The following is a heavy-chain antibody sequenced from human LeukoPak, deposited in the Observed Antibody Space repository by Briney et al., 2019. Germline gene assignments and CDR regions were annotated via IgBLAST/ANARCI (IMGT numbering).Heavy chain of an antibody. J-gene: IGHJ3*02. Sequence: KASEALSLTCTVSGGSISSYYWSWVRQPPGKGLEWIGYIYYTGSTNYNPSLKSRVTISVDMSKNQFSLKLTSVTAADTAVYYCARLSGDAFDIWGQGTMVTVSS. D-gene: IGHD2/OR15-2a*01. V-gene: IGHV4-59*08. CDR3: ARLSGDAFDI. CDR1: GGSISSYY. CDR2: IYYTGST.